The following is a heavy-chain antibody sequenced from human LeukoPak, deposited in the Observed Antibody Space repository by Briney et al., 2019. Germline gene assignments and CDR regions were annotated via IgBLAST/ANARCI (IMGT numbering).Heavy chain of an antibody. V-gene: IGHV1-69*01. Sequence: SVKVSCKASGGTFSSYAISWVRQAPGQGVEWMGGIIPIFGTANYAQKFQGRVTITADESTSTAYMELSSLRSEDTAVYYCATVGMVRGVTPYYFDYWGQGTLVTVSS. CDR2: IIPIFGTA. D-gene: IGHD3-10*01. J-gene: IGHJ4*02. CDR1: GGTFSSYA. CDR3: ATVGMVRGVTPYYFDY.